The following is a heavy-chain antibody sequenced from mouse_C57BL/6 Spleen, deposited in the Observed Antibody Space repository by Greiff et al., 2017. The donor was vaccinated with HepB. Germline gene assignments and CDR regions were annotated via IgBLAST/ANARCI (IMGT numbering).Heavy chain of an antibody. V-gene: IGHV1-26*01. CDR3: ARRLTRYFDV. Sequence: VQLQQSGPELVKPGASVKISCKASGYTFTDYYMNWVKQSHGKSLEWIGDINPNNGGTSYNQKFKGKATLTVDKSSSTAYMELRSLTSEDSAVYYCARRLTRYFDVWGTGTTVTVSS. J-gene: IGHJ1*03. CDR2: INPNNGGT. CDR1: GYTFTDYY.